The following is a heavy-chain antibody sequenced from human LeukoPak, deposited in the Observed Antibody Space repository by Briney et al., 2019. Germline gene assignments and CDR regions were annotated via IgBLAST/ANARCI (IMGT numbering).Heavy chain of an antibody. CDR1: GGSISSYY. Sequence: SETLSLTCTVTGGSISSYYWSWIRQPAGKGLEWIGRIYTSGSTNYNPSLKSRVTMSVDTSKNQFSLKLSSVTAADTAVYYCARDRSYYDSSGYYTDAFDIWGQGTMVTVPS. V-gene: IGHV4-4*07. CDR3: ARDRSYYDSSGYYTDAFDI. CDR2: IYTSGST. J-gene: IGHJ3*02. D-gene: IGHD3-22*01.